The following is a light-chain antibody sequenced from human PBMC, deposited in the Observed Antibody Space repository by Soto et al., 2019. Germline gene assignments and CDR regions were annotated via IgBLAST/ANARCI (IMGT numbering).Light chain of an antibody. V-gene: IGKV2-28*01. CDR1: QSLLHTNGKKY. Sequence: DIVMTQSPLSLPVTPGEPASISCRSSQSLLHTNGKKYMDWYLQKPGQSPQLLIYLGSNRASGVPDRFSGSGSGTDFSLKISRAEAEDVGVYYCMQALQTPITFGQGTRLEI. CDR3: MQALQTPIT. CDR2: LGS. J-gene: IGKJ5*01.